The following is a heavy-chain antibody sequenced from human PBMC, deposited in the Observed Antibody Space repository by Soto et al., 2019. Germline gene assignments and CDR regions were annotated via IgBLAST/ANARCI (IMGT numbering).Heavy chain of an antibody. V-gene: IGHV4-4*02. D-gene: IGHD2-21*02. CDR2: IYHSGST. CDR3: ARRGGGVVQTATTPFDY. Sequence: QVPLQESGPRLVRPSGTLSLTCTVSSGSISTANWWSWVRQPPGRGLEWIGEIYHSGSTNYNLSPKSRVTLSVDKSKNQCPRRLSSVTAADTAMYYCARRGGGVVQTATTPFDYWGQGTLVTVSS. J-gene: IGHJ4*02. CDR1: SGSISTANW.